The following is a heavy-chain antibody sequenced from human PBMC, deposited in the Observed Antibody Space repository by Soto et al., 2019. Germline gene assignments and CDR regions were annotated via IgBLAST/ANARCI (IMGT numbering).Heavy chain of an antibody. Sequence: PSETQSLTYAVSGGSLSSGGYSWSWIRQPPGKGLEWIGYIYHSGSTYYNPSLKSRVTISVDRSKNQFSLKLSSVTAAETAVYYCARGPTFHWGQGTLVTVSS. CDR3: ARGPTFH. D-gene: IGHD1-26*01. V-gene: IGHV4-30-2*01. CDR1: GGSLSSGGYS. J-gene: IGHJ4*02. CDR2: IYHSGST.